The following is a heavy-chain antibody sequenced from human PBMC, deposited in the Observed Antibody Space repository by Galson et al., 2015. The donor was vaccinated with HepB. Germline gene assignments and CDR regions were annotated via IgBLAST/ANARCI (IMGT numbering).Heavy chain of an antibody. J-gene: IGHJ5*02. CDR1: GYTFTSYD. V-gene: IGHV1-8*01. Sequence: SVKVSCKASGYTFTSYDINWVRQATGQGLEWMGWMNPNSGYTGYAQKFQGRVTMTRNTSISTAYMELSSLRSEDTAMYYCARPYYDSGSYRGWNWFDPWGQGTLVTVSS. D-gene: IGHD3-10*01. CDR2: MNPNSGYT. CDR3: ARPYYDSGSYRGWNWFDP.